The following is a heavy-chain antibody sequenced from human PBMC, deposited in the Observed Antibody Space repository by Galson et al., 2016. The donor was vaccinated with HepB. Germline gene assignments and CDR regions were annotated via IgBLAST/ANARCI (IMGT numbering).Heavy chain of an antibody. V-gene: IGHV4-39*07. CDR1: TDSISDDNYY. Sequence: SETLSLTCNVSTDSISDDNYYWAWVRQPPGKGLEWIATIYYSGSTYFNPSLKSRVTISMDKSRNQISLSLNSVTAADTALYYCARHIGVTGTRGFDYWGQGILVTVSS. J-gene: IGHJ4*02. CDR3: ARHIGVTGTRGFDY. CDR2: IYYSGST. D-gene: IGHD6-19*01.